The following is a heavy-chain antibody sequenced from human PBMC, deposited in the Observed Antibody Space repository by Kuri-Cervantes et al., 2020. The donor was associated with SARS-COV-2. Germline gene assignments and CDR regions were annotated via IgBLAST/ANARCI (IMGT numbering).Heavy chain of an antibody. CDR1: GFTFSSYG. D-gene: IGHD6-19*01. Sequence: GGSLRLSCAASGFTFSSYGMHWVRQAPGKGLEWVAVISYDGSNKYYADSVKGRFTISRDNSKNTLYLQMNSLRAEDTAVYYCAKDLGSGWYCYGMDVWGQGTTVTVSS. J-gene: IGHJ6*02. V-gene: IGHV3-30*18. CDR2: ISYDGSNK. CDR3: AKDLGSGWYCYGMDV.